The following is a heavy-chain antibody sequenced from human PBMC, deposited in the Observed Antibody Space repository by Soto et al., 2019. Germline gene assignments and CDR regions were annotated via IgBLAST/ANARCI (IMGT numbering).Heavy chain of an antibody. CDR3: ARDARLAVAGTFDY. V-gene: IGHV3-7*01. J-gene: IGHJ4*02. CDR2: IKQDGSEK. Sequence: EVQLVESGGGLVQPGGSLRLSCAASGFTFSSYWMSWVRQAPGKGLEWVANIKQDGSEKYYVDSVKGRFTISRDNAKNSLYLQMNSLRAEDTAVYYCARDARLAVAGTFDYWGQGTLVTVSS. D-gene: IGHD6-19*01. CDR1: GFTFSSYW.